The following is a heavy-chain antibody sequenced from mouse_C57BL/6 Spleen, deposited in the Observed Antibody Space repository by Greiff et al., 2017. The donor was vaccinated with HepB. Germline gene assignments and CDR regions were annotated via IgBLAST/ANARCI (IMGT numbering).Heavy chain of an antibody. J-gene: IGHJ3*01. CDR2: INPSNGGT. CDR3: ARGTAQATMAWFAY. CDR1: GYTFTSYW. V-gene: IGHV1-53*01. Sequence: QVQLQQPGPELVKPGASVKLSCKASGYTFTSYWMHWVKQRPGQGLEWIGNINPSNGGTNYNEKFKSKATLTVDKSSSTAYMQLSSLTSEDSAVYYCARGTAQATMAWFAYWGQGTLVTVSA. D-gene: IGHD3-2*02.